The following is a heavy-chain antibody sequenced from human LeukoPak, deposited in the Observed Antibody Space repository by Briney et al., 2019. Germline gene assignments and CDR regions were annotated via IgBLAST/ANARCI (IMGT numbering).Heavy chain of an antibody. Sequence: GGSLRLSCAASGFTVSSNEMSWVRQAPGKGLEWVSSISGGSTYYADSRKGRFTISRDNSKNTLYLQMNSLRVEDTAVYYCAKVKPGAFDFWGQGTMVTVSS. CDR1: GFTVSSNE. J-gene: IGHJ3*01. CDR3: AKVKPGAFDF. D-gene: IGHD1-14*01. CDR2: ISGGST. V-gene: IGHV3-38-3*01.